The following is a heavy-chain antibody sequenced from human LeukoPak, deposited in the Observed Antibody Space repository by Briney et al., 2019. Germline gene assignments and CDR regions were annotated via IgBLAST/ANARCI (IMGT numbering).Heavy chain of an antibody. CDR2: GNDSGGT. Sequence: PGGSLRLSCADSGFSFSGSAIHWVRQASGKGLEWIGEGNDSGGTKYNPSLKSRVTISADTSRNQFSLKLSSVTAADTAVYHCAKNGQSGFSFDPWGQGTLVTVSS. J-gene: IGHJ5*02. CDR3: AKNGQSGFSFDP. CDR1: GFSFSGSA. V-gene: IGHV4-34*08. D-gene: IGHD1-26*01.